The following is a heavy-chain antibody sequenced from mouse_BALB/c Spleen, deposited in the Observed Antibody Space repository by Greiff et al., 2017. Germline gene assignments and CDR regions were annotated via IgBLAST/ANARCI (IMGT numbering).Heavy chain of an antibody. CDR2: IDPANGNT. D-gene: IGHD1-1*02. Sequence: EVQLQESGAELVKPGASVKLSCTASGFNFKDTYMHWVKQRPEQGLEWIGRIDPANGNTKYDPKFQGKATITADTSSNTAYLQLSSLTSEDTAVYYCARSGGRLHYFDYWGQGTTLTVSS. V-gene: IGHV14-3*02. CDR3: ARSGGRLHYFDY. J-gene: IGHJ2*01. CDR1: GFNFKDTY.